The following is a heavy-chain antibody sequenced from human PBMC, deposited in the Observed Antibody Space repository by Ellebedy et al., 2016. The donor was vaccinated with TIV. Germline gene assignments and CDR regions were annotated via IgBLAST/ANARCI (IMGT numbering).Heavy chain of an antibody. D-gene: IGHD3-10*01. CDR1: GYTFTSYY. Sequence: ASVKVSCXASGYTFTSYYMHWVRQAPGQGLEWMGIINPSGGSTSYAQKFQGRVTITADESTSTAYMELSSLRSEDTAVYYCAREGLLWSPTYYYYGMDVWGQGTTVTVSS. J-gene: IGHJ6*02. CDR2: INPSGGST. V-gene: IGHV1-46*01. CDR3: AREGLLWSPTYYYYGMDV.